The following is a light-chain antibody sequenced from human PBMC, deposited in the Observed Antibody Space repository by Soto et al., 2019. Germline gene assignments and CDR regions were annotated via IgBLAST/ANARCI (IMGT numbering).Light chain of an antibody. CDR2: GAS. J-gene: IGKJ1*01. CDR1: QSISSNY. Sequence: EIVLTKSPGTLSVSPGERATLSCRASQSISSNYLAWYQQKPGQAPSLLIYGASSRATGIPDRFSGSGSGTDFPLTISRLEPEDSAIYYCQQYGSWTFGQGTKVEIK. CDR3: QQYGSWT. V-gene: IGKV3-20*01.